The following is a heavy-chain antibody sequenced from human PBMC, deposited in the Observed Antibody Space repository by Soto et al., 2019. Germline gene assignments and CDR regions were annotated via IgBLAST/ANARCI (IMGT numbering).Heavy chain of an antibody. D-gene: IGHD1-26*01. Sequence: QVQLQESGPGLVKPSETLSLTCTVSGGSISSYYWSWIRQPPGKGLEWIGYISDSGSTNYNPSLKSRVPISVDMSRNQFSLKLNSLIAADTAVYYCARLSSGGYYTMAYWGQGTLVTVSS. CDR2: ISDSGST. J-gene: IGHJ4*01. CDR1: GGSISSYY. CDR3: ARLSSGGYYTMAY. V-gene: IGHV4-59*08.